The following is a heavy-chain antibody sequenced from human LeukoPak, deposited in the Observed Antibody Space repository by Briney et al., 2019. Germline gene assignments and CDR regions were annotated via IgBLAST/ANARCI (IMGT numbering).Heavy chain of an antibody. CDR2: IYYSGAT. Sequence: SETLSLTCTVSGASISGPSWNWIRQPPGKGLEWIGRIYYSGATNYNPSLKGRVTMSIDASKNQFSLKLSSVTAADTAVYYCARRPVEMAAIREDNWLDPWGQGTLVTVSS. J-gene: IGHJ5*02. CDR3: ARRPVEMAAIREDNWLDP. D-gene: IGHD5-24*01. CDR1: GASISGPS. V-gene: IGHV4-59*08.